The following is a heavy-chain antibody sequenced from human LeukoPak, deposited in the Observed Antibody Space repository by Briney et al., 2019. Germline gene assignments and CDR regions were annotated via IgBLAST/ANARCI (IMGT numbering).Heavy chain of an antibody. V-gene: IGHV4-30-2*01. J-gene: IGHJ5*02. D-gene: IGHD2-15*01. CDR3: ARRIGSQGGWFDP. CDR2: IYHSGNT. CDR1: GDSVSSSSYS. Sequence: SETLSLTCTVSGDSVSSSSYSWSWIRQPPGKGLEWIGYIYHSGNTYYNPSLKSRVTISVDRSKNQFSLKLSSVTAADTAVYYCARRIGSQGGWFDPWGQGTLVTVPS.